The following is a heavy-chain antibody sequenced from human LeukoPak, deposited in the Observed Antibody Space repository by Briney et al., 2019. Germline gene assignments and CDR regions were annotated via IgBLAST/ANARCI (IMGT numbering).Heavy chain of an antibody. V-gene: IGHV5-51*01. Sequence: GASLKISCKGSGYTFTSYWIGWVRQMPGKGLEWMGIFFPGDSDTRYNPSFRGHVTMSADKSINTAYLQWSSLEASDTAMYYCARGATTFDHWGQGTLVTVSS. CDR2: FFPGDSDT. CDR3: ARGATTFDH. CDR1: GYTFTSYW. D-gene: IGHD1-26*01. J-gene: IGHJ4*02.